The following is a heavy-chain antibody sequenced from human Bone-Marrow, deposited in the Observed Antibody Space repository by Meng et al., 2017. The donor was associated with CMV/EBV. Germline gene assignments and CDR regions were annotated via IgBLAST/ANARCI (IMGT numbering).Heavy chain of an antibody. Sequence: AVYGGSFSDYYWTWIRQPPGKELGWIGEINHDGNTNYRSSLKSRITISVDTSKNQFSLKVNSVTAADTAKYYCARRSRHNSGWYIDYWSQGTLVTVSS. CDR3: ARRSRHNSGWYIDY. J-gene: IGHJ4*02. V-gene: IGHV4-34*01. CDR2: INHDGNT. D-gene: IGHD6-19*01. CDR1: GGSFSDYY.